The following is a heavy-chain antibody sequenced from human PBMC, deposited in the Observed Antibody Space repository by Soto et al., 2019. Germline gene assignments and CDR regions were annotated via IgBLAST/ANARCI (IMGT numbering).Heavy chain of an antibody. J-gene: IGHJ5*02. CDR1: GFIFSDYA. Sequence: EVQLLESGGGLVQPGGSLRLSCAASGFIFSDYAMSWVRQAPGKGLEWVSALSDSGSSTYYADSVKGRFTISRDNSKNTLYLQMNSLRAEDTAVYYCAKDLGAAARGWFDPWGQGTLVTVSS. V-gene: IGHV3-23*01. CDR3: AKDLGAAARGWFDP. CDR2: LSDSGSST. D-gene: IGHD6-13*01.